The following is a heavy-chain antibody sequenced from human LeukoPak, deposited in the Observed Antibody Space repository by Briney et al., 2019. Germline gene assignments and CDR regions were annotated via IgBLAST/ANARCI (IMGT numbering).Heavy chain of an antibody. D-gene: IGHD1-26*01. CDR3: AKDPLVLGGSPKPWAFDI. J-gene: IGHJ3*02. V-gene: IGHV3-49*03. CDR2: IRSKAYGETA. Sequence: GGSLRLSCTASGFTFGDYAMSWIRQAPGKGLEWVGFIRSKAYGETADYAVSVKGRFTNSRDDSKAIAYLQMNSLRAEDTAVYYCAKDPLVLGGSPKPWAFDIWGQGTMVTVSS. CDR1: GFTFGDYA.